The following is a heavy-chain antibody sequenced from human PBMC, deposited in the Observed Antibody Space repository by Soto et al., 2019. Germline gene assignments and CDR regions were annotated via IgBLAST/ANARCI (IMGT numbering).Heavy chain of an antibody. CDR2: IYYSGST. V-gene: IGHV4-59*01. CDR3: ARAVLPATAPFDY. J-gene: IGHJ4*02. Sequence: SETLSLTCAVSGGSISSYYWSWIRQPPGKGLEWIGYIYYSGSTNYNPSLKSRVTISVDTSKNQFSLKLSSVTAADTAVYYCARAVLPATAPFDYWGQGTLVTAPQ. CDR1: GGSISSYY. D-gene: IGHD2-2*01.